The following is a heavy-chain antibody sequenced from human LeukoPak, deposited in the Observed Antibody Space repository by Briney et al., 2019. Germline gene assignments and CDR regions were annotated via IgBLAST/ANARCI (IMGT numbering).Heavy chain of an antibody. J-gene: IGHJ6*03. CDR1: GGSISSYH. D-gene: IGHD4-23*01. Sequence: KPSETLSLTCTVSGGSISSYHWSWIRQPAGKGLEWIGRIYTSGSTNYNPSLKSRVTMSVDTSKNQFSLKLSSVTAADTAVYYCARTPRRANSRYYYYYMDVWGKGTTVTVSS. CDR2: IYTSGST. CDR3: ARTPRRANSRYYYYYMDV. V-gene: IGHV4-4*07.